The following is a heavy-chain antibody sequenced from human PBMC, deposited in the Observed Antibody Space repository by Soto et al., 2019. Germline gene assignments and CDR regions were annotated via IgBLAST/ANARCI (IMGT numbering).Heavy chain of an antibody. V-gene: IGHV1-69*01. CDR1: GGTFSSYA. CDR2: IIPIFGTA. D-gene: IGHD3-22*01. CDR3: ARAGTGYYDSSGYVGFDY. J-gene: IGHJ4*02. Sequence: QVQLVQSGAEVKKPGSSVKVSCKASGGTFSSYAISWVRQAPGQGLEWMGGIIPIFGTANYAQKFQGRVTITADESTSTAYMGLSSLRSEDTAVYYCARAGTGYYDSSGYVGFDYWGQGTLVTVSS.